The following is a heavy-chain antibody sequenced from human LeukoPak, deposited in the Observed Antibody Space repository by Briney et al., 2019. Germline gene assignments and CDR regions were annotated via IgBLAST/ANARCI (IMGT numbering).Heavy chain of an antibody. CDR1: GFTFSSYW. Sequence: GGSLRLSCAASGFTFSSYWMHWVRQAPGKGLVWVSRINRDGSVTNYADSVKGRFTISRDNAKNTLYLQMNSLRAEDTAVYYCARERWLVRGVRSSYGMDVWGQGTTVTVSS. CDR2: INRDGSVT. D-gene: IGHD6-19*01. CDR3: ARERWLVRGVRSSYGMDV. J-gene: IGHJ6*02. V-gene: IGHV3-74*01.